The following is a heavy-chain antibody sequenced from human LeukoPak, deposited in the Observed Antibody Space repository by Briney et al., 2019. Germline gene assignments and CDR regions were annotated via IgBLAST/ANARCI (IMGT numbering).Heavy chain of an antibody. D-gene: IGHD3-16*01. CDR2: INPNSGGT. CDR3: ARGRGYDYVWGSSIDAFDI. V-gene: IGHV1-2*02. CDR1: GYAFTGYY. Sequence: EASVKVSCKASGYAFTGYYMHWVRQAPGQGLEWMGWINPNSGGTNYAQKFQGRVTMTRDTSISTAYMELSRLRSDDTAVYYCARGRGYDYVWGSSIDAFDIWGQGTMVTVSS. J-gene: IGHJ3*02.